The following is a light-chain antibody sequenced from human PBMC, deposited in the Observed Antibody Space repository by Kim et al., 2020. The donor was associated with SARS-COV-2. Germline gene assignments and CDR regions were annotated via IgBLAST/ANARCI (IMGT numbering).Light chain of an antibody. Sequence: EIVMMQSPATLSVSPGERATLSCRASQSVSSNLAWYQQKPGQAPRLLIYGAFTRATGIPARFSGSGSGTEFTLTINSLQSEDFAVYYCQQYKNWPYTFGQGTKLEI. CDR1: QSVSSN. V-gene: IGKV3-15*01. CDR3: QQYKNWPYT. CDR2: GAF. J-gene: IGKJ2*01.